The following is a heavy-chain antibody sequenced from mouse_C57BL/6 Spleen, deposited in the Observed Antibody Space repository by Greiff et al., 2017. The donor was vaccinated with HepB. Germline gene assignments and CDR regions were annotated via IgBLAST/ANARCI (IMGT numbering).Heavy chain of an antibody. J-gene: IGHJ1*03. CDR3: GSQLGPARYWYFDV. Sequence: VQLKQSGPGLVQPSQCLSITCTVSGFSFTSYGVHWVRQSPGKGLEWLGVIWSGGSTDYNAAFISRLSTSKVNPESHVVYEKNSRQADDTAVYYGGSQLGPARYWYFDVWGTGTTVTVSS. D-gene: IGHD4-1*02. CDR2: IWSGGST. CDR1: GFSFTSYG. V-gene: IGHV2-2*01.